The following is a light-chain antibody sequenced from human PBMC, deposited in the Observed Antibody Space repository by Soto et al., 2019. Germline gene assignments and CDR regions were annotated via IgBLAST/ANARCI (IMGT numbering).Light chain of an antibody. CDR3: CSYAVTDDV. CDR2: NVN. Sequence: QSALTQPRSVSGSPGQSVTISCTGTSSDVGGYNYVSWYQQHPGKAPKLMIYNVNKRPSGVPDRFSGSKSGSTASLTISGLQAEDEADYYCCSYAVTDDVFGTGTKVTVL. J-gene: IGLJ1*01. V-gene: IGLV2-11*01. CDR1: SSDVGGYNY.